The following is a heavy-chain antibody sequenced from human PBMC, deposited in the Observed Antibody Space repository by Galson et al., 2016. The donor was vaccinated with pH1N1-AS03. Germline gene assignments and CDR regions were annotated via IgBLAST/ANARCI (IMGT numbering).Heavy chain of an antibody. J-gene: IGHJ3*02. CDR3: ALPNSGGNAFEI. D-gene: IGHD2/OR15-2a*01. CDR1: GVSVPSSGLA. V-gene: IGHV2-5*02. Sequence: PALVKPTQTLTLTCSLSGVSVPSSGLAVGWFRLPPGKALEWLALVYWDETRRYSPSLKNRLTITKDSSKNQVVLTAASVDPMDIATYFCALPNSGGNAFEIWGPGTMVTVSS. CDR2: VYWDETR.